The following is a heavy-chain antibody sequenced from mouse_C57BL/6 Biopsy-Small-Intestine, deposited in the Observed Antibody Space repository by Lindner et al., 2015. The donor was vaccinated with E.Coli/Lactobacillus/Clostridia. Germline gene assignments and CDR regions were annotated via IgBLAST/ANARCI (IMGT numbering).Heavy chain of an antibody. CDR1: AYTFTDYH. CDR2: INPNSGGT. J-gene: IGHJ4*01. Sequence: SVKVSCKASAYTFTDYHMQWVRQAPGQGLEWMGWINPNSGGTKYAQNFQGRVTMTRDTSISTAYMELDRLRSDDTAVYYCARALSSAADFDYWGQGTLVTVSS. V-gene: IGHV1-18*01. D-gene: IGHD6-1*01. CDR3: ARALSSAADFDY.